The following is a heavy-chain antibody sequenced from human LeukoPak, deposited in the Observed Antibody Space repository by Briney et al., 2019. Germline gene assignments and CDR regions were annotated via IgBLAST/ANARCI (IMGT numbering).Heavy chain of an antibody. Sequence: SETLSLTCTVSGASISNYYWTWIRQPPGKGLEWIGYIYYSGSTNYNPSLKSRVTISVDTSKNQFSLKLSSVTAADTAVYYCAREEYYYDSSGYWPPRFDYWGQGTLVTVSS. V-gene: IGHV4-59*01. J-gene: IGHJ4*02. CDR1: GASISNYY. CDR3: AREEYYYDSSGYWPPRFDY. D-gene: IGHD3-22*01. CDR2: IYYSGST.